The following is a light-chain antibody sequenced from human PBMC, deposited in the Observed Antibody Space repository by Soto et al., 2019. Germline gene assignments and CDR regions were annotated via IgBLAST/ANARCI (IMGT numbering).Light chain of an antibody. J-gene: IGLJ2*01. CDR3: SSYTGSTTLVV. V-gene: IGLV2-14*03. Sequence: SALTEPASVSGSPGQSITISCTGTSSDVGGYNYVSWYQQHPDKAPKLMIYDVSNRPSGVSNRFSGSKSGNTASLTISGLQAEDEADYYCSSYTGSTTLVVFGGGTKLTVL. CDR1: SSDVGGYNY. CDR2: DVS.